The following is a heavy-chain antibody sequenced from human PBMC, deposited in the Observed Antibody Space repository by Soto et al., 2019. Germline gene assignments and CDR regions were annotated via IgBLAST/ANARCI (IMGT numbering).Heavy chain of an antibody. D-gene: IGHD6-19*01. Sequence: PSETLSLTCTVSGGSISSSSYYWGWTRQPPGKGLEWIGSISYSGSTYYNPSLKSRVTMSVDTSKNQFSLKLSSVTAADTAVYYCARLPRIAVAGAYYYYYGMDVWGQGTTVTVS. J-gene: IGHJ6*02. CDR2: ISYSGST. CDR3: ARLPRIAVAGAYYYYYGMDV. CDR1: GGSISSSSYY. V-gene: IGHV4-39*01.